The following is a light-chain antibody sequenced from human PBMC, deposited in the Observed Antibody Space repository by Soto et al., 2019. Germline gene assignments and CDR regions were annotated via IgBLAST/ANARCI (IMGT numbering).Light chain of an antibody. J-gene: IGLJ1*01. CDR1: SSDVGGYNY. Sequence: QSALTQPPSASGSPGQSVTISCTGTSSDVGGYNYVSWYQQHPSKAPKLMIYEVSKRPSGVPDRFSGSKSGNTASLTVSGLQAEDEADYYCSSYAGSKNYVFGTGTKVT. V-gene: IGLV2-8*01. CDR2: EVS. CDR3: SSYAGSKNYV.